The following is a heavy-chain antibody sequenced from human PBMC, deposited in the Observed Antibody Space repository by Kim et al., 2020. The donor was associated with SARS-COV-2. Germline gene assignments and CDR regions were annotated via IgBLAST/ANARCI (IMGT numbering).Heavy chain of an antibody. CDR1: KFTFSHYY. CDR3: AREKTVTDFDM. CDR2: ISGSGNHV. Sequence: GGSLRLSCAASKFTFSHYYLSWIRQAPGKGLEWLSSISGSGNHVYYGGSVKGRFTISRDNAKNSLYLQMNSLRADDTAVYYCAREKTVTDFDMWGQGTMVTVSS. D-gene: IGHD2-21*02. J-gene: IGHJ3*02. V-gene: IGHV3-11*01.